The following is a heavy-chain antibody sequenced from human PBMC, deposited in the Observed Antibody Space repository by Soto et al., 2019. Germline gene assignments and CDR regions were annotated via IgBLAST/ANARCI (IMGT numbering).Heavy chain of an antibody. CDR1: GGSISSSSYY. CDR2: IYYSGST. CDR3: ARLKYGASSFDP. Sequence: SETLSLTCTVSGGSISSSSYYWGWIRQPPGKGLEWIGSIYYSGSTYYNPSLKSRVTISVDTSKNQFSLKLSSVTAADTAVYYCARLKYGASSFDPWGQGTLVTVSS. J-gene: IGHJ5*02. V-gene: IGHV4-39*01. D-gene: IGHD4-17*01.